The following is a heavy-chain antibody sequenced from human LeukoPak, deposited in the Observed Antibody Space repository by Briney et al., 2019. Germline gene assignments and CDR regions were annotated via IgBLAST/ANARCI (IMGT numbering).Heavy chain of an antibody. Sequence: SETLSLTCTVSGGSISSSSYSWGWIRQPPGKGLEWIGSIYYSGSTYYNPSLKSRVTISVDMSKSQFSLKLSSVTAADTAVYYCATPSGDFWSGFGDYWGQGTLVTVSS. V-gene: IGHV4-39*01. CDR3: ATPSGDFWSGFGDY. CDR2: IYYSGST. D-gene: IGHD3-3*01. CDR1: GGSISSSSYS. J-gene: IGHJ4*02.